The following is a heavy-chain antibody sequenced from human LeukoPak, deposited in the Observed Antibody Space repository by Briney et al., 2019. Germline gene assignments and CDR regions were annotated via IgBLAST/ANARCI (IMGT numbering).Heavy chain of an antibody. CDR2: IRYDGSNK. CDR1: GFTFSSYG. CDR3: ARTNAAAKTEYYYYGMDV. D-gene: IGHD6-13*01. Sequence: PGGSLRLSCAASGFTFSSYGMHWVRQAPGKGLEWVAFIRYDGSNKYYADSVKGRFTISRDNSKNTLYLQMNSLRAEDTAVYYCARTNAAAKTEYYYYGMDVWGQGTTVTVSS. V-gene: IGHV3-30*02. J-gene: IGHJ6*02.